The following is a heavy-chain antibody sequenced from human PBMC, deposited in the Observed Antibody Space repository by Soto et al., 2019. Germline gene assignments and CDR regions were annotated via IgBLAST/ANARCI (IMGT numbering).Heavy chain of an antibody. CDR1: GFTFSGYW. CDR3: ATPVRVSAWSY. V-gene: IGHV3-7*01. Sequence: EVKLEESGGGLVQTGGSLRLSCAVSGFTFSGYWMRWVRQSPGRGMEGVANIKDDGSQTYYVSSVRGRFTTSRDNGQNSWYPRMYGLRVQETAVYYCATPVRVSAWSYWGQGTVVTVSS. CDR2: IKDDGSQT. D-gene: IGHD6-19*01. J-gene: IGHJ4*02.